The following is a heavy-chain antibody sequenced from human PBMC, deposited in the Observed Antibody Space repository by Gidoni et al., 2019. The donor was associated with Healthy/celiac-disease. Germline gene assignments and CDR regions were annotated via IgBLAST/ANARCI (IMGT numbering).Heavy chain of an antibody. V-gene: IGHV3-30*18. CDR1: GFTFSSYG. CDR2: ISYDGSNK. Sequence: QVQLVESGGGVVQPGRSLRLSCAASGFTFSSYGMHWVRQAPGKGLEWVAVISYDGSNKYYADSVKGRFTISRDNSKNTLYLQMNSLRAEDTAVYYCAKDSSTAMVIGYFDYWGQGTLVTVSS. CDR3: AKDSSTAMVIGYFDY. J-gene: IGHJ4*02. D-gene: IGHD5-18*01.